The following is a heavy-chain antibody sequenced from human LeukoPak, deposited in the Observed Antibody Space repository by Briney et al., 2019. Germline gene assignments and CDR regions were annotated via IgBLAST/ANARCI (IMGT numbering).Heavy chain of an antibody. D-gene: IGHD3-22*01. J-gene: IGHJ3*02. CDR2: IYYSGST. CDR3: ARETLGDSSGSDAFDI. CDR1: GGSISSGDYY. Sequence: SETLSLTCTVSGGSISSGDYYWSWIRQPPGKGLEWIGYIYYSGSTYYNPSLKSRVTISVDTSKNQFSLKLSSVTAADTAVYYCARETLGDSSGSDAFDIWGQGTMVTVSS. V-gene: IGHV4-30-4*01.